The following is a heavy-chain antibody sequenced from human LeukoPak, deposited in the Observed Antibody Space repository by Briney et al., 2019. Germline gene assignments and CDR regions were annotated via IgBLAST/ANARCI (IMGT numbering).Heavy chain of an antibody. CDR2: IYYSGSS. CDR3: ARDSRYCSGGSCYSPSTFDY. J-gene: IGHJ4*02. CDR1: GASISSFY. D-gene: IGHD2-15*01. V-gene: IGHV4-59*01. Sequence: SETLSLTCTVSGASISSFYWSWIRQPPGKGLEWIGFIYYSGSSNYNPSLKSRVTMSIDRSKNQFSLKMTSVTAADTAVYYCARDSRYCSGGSCYSPSTFDYWGQGTLVTVSS.